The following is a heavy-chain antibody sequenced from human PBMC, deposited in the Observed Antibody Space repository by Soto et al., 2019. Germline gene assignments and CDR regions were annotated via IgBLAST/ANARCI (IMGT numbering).Heavy chain of an antibody. V-gene: IGHV3-15*01. Sequence: EVQLVESGGGLVKPGGSLSLSCAASGFSSSNAWMSWVRQLPGKGLEWVGHIKSKTDGGTADYAAPVKGRFTISRDDSKNTLYLQMNSLKTEDTAMFYCTTLNYGVDVWGQGTTVTVSS. CDR1: GFSSSNAW. CDR2: IKSKTDGGTA. J-gene: IGHJ6*02. CDR3: TTLNYGVDV.